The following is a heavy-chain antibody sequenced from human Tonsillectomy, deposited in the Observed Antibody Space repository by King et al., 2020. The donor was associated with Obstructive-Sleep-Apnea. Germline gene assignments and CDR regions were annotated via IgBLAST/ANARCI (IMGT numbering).Heavy chain of an antibody. D-gene: IGHD6-19*01. V-gene: IGHV5-10-1*01. CDR2: IDPSDSYT. Sequence: GQLVQSGAEVKKPGESLRISCKGSGYTFTSYWINWVRQMPGKGLEWMGRIDPSDSYTHYSPSFQGHVSISADKSISTAYLQWSSLKASDTAMYYCARRLSGGNSGWFSVPFDYWGQGTLVTVSS. CDR3: ARRLSGGNSGWFSVPFDY. CDR1: GYTFTSYW. J-gene: IGHJ4*02.